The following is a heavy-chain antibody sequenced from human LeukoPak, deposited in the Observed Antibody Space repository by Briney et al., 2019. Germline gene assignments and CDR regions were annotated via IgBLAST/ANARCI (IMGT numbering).Heavy chain of an antibody. V-gene: IGHV3-23*01. J-gene: IGHJ4*02. CDR1: GFTFSSYA. CDR3: AKGSPNIVVVPAAY. Sequence: GGSLRLSCAASGFTFSSYAMSWVRQAPGKGLEWDSAISGSGGSTYYAVSVKGRFTISRDNSKNTLYLQMNSLRAEDTAVYYCAKGSPNIVVVPAAYWGQGTLVTVSS. CDR2: ISGSGGST. D-gene: IGHD2-2*01.